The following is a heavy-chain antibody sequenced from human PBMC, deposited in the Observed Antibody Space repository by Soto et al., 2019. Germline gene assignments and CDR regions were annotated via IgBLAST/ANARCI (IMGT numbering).Heavy chain of an antibody. CDR1: GGSFSGYY. CDR3: ARARVDTSQNTVIRRYYYYYYGMDV. Sequence: SETLSLTCAVYGGSFSGYYWSWIRQPPGKGLEWIGEINHSGSTNYNPSLKSRVTISVDTSKNQFSLKPSSVTAADTAVYYCARARVDTSQNTVIRRYYYYYYGMDVWGQGTTVTVSS. V-gene: IGHV4-34*01. J-gene: IGHJ6*02. CDR2: INHSGST. D-gene: IGHD5-18*01.